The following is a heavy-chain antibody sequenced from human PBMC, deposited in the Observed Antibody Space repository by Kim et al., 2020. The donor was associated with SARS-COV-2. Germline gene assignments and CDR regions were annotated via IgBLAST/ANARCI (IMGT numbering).Heavy chain of an antibody. D-gene: IGHD4-17*01. CDR2: IYYSGST. V-gene: IGHV4-59*13. CDR3: ARLAMGYGDYTNTEYYFDY. CDR1: GGSISSYY. J-gene: IGHJ4*02. Sequence: SETLSLTCTVYGGSISSYYWSWIRQPPGKGLEWIGYIYYSGSTNYNPSLKSRVTISVDTSKNQFSLKLSSVTAADTAVYYCARLAMGYGDYTNTEYYFDYWGQGTLVTVSS.